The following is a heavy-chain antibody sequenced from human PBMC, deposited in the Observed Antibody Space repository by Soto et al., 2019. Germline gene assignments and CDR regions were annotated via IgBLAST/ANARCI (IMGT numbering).Heavy chain of an antibody. D-gene: IGHD1-1*01. CDR1: GVSFRSYA. J-gene: IGHJ1*01. V-gene: IGHV3-23*01. CDR2: ISGGGIDT. CDR3: ATPAPYRTSWYNTTVL. Sequence: GGSLSLSSAASGVSFRSYAMTWIRQDPGKGLEWVSTISGGGIDTYYVDSAKGRFTISRDNPNNMLNLQMNDLGVEDTAVYYCATPAPYRTSWYNTTVLWGQGILVTVSS.